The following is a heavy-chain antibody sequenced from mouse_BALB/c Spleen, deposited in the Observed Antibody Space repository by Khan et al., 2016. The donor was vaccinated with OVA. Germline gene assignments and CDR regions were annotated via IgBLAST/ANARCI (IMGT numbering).Heavy chain of an antibody. Sequence: QIQLVQSGAELAKPGASVKMSCKASGYTFINYWILWIKQRPGQGLEWIGYINPSTGYTEYNQNFKDKATLTADISSSTAYMQLSSLTSEDSAVYYCARRGRRWDLDYWGQGTTLTVSS. V-gene: IGHV1-7*01. CDR3: ARRGRRWDLDY. CDR2: INPSTGYT. J-gene: IGHJ2*01. D-gene: IGHD1-1*01. CDR1: GYTFINYW.